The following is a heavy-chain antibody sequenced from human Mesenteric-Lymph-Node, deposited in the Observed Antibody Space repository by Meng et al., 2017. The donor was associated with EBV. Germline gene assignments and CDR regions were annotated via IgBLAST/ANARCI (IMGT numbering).Heavy chain of an antibody. CDR2: IYHTGST. J-gene: IGHJ5*02. CDR1: RGSVSSGGHP. CDR3: ARGFGDNNNWFGP. D-gene: IGHD4-17*01. V-gene: IGHV4-30-2*01. Sequence: LRESATALLKPSQTPSLTVAGSRGSVSSGGHPWSWIRQPPGKGLEWIGYIYHTGSTYYNPSLKSRVTISIDTSKNQFSLKLSSVTAADTAVYFCARGFGDNNNWFGPWGQGTLVTVSS.